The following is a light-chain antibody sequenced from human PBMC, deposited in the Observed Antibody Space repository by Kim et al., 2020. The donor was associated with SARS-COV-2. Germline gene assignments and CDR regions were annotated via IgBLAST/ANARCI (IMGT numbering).Light chain of an antibody. V-gene: IGLV3-1*01. J-gene: IGLJ1*01. CDR3: QAWDSSTYV. Sequence: VSPGQTASITCSGDKLGDKYACWYQQKPGQSPVLVIYQDSKRPSGIPERFSGSNSGNTATLTISGTQAMDEADYYCQAWDSSTYVFGTGTKVTV. CDR1: KLGDKY. CDR2: QDS.